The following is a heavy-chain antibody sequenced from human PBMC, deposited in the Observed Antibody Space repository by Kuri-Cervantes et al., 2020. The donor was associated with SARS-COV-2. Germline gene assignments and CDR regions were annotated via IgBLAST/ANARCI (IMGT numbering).Heavy chain of an antibody. CDR1: GCTLTELS. Sequence: ASVKVTCKVSGCTLTELSLHWVRQAPGEGLEWMGNIDGEGGETIYEQKFQDRVTVSGDTSSDTSYMELSSLRYDDTAVYYWATGEPVPPHLQIARRPDFNSWGQGTLVTVSS. CDR2: IDGEGGET. J-gene: IGHJ4*02. CDR3: ATGEPVPPHLQIARRPDFNS. D-gene: IGHD1-26*01. V-gene: IGHV1-24*01.